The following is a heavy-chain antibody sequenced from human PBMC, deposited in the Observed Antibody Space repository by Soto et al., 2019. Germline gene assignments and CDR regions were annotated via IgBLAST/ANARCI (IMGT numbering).Heavy chain of an antibody. CDR2: ISSSSSYI. V-gene: IGHV3-21*01. CDR3: ARESAGMGDFDY. J-gene: IGHJ4*02. CDR1: GFTSSSYS. D-gene: IGHD2-15*01. Sequence: GGSLRLSCAASGFTSSSYSMNWVRQAPGKGLEWVSSISSSSSYIYYADSVKGRFTISRDNAKNSLYLQMNSLRAEDTAVYYCARESAGMGDFDYWGQGTLVTVSS.